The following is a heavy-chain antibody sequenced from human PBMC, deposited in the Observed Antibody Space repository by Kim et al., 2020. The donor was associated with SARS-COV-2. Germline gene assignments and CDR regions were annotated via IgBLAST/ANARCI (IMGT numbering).Heavy chain of an antibody. V-gene: IGHV4-59*01. D-gene: IGHD6-13*01. CDR1: GGSIYNFY. Sequence: SETLSLTCTVSGGSIYNFYWSWIRQPPGKGFQWVGYIFSNRDTDYNPSLKSRVTMSVDTSKNQFSLNISSVTTADTAVYYCARAAGASSRVDYWGQGTLV. CDR3: ARAAGASSRVDY. CDR2: IFSNRDT. J-gene: IGHJ4*02.